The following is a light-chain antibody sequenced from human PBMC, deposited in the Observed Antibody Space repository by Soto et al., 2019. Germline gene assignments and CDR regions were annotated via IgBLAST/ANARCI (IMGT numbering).Light chain of an antibody. CDR2: GAS. J-gene: IGKJ1*01. CDR1: QSFSSY. CDR3: QQYGSSPWT. V-gene: IGKV3-20*01. Sequence: PGARATLSCRASQSFSSYLAWYQQKPGQAPRLLIYGASNRATDIPDRFSGSGSGTDFTLTISRLEPEDFAMYYCQQYGSSPWTFGQGTKVEIK.